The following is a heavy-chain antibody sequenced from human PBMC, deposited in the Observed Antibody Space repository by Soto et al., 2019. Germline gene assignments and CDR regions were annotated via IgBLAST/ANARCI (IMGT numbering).Heavy chain of an antibody. CDR1: GFTVRSNF. CDR3: ARDGELLVPHPHYFDY. V-gene: IGHV3-53*01. Sequence: GGSLRLSCAASGFTVRSNFMNWVRQAPGKGLEWVSAIYSGGSTYYADSVKGRFTISRDISKNTLYLQMNSLRAEDTAVYYCARDGELLVPHPHYFDYWGQGTLVTVSS. J-gene: IGHJ4*02. CDR2: IYSGGST. D-gene: IGHD3-10*01.